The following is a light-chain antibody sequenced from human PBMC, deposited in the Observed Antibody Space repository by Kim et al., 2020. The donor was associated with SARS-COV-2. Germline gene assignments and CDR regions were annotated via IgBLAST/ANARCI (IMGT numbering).Light chain of an antibody. CDR2: AAS. V-gene: IGKV1-39*01. CDR1: QSISTY. Sequence: DIQMTQSPSSLSASVGDRVTITCRASQSISTYLNWYQQRRGRAPKLLIQAASNVQSGVPSRFSGSGSGTDFSLTISSLQPEDFATYYCQQTYTFVTFGGGTKLEI. CDR3: QQTYTFVT. J-gene: IGKJ4*01.